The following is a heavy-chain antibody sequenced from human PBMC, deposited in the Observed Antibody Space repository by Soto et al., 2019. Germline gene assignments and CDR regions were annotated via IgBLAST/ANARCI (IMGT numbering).Heavy chain of an antibody. V-gene: IGHV4-30-2*01. J-gene: IGHJ6*02. D-gene: IGHD3-3*01. CDR3: ARGPVWSGYLYGMDV. Sequence: PSETLSLTCAVSGGSISSGGYSWSWIRQPPGKGLEWIGYIYHSGSTYYNPSLKSRVTISVDTSKNQFSLKLSSVTAADTAVYYCARGPVWSGYLYGMDVWGQGTTVTVSS. CDR2: IYHSGST. CDR1: GGSISSGGYS.